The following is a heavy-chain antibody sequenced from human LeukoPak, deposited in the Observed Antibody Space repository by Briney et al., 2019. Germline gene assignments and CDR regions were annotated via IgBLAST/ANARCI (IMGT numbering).Heavy chain of an antibody. D-gene: IGHD6-19*01. J-gene: IGHJ3*02. CDR1: SGSFRTYY. V-gene: IGHV4-59*12. Sequence: PSESLSLTCTVTSGSFRTYYWSWIRQPPGKGLERIGYIFYNEGTSYNPSLKSRVIISVDTSNNQLSLKVNSVTAADTAVYYCARRGSSGWFGAFDIWGQGTMVTVSS. CDR2: IFYNEGT. CDR3: ARRGSSGWFGAFDI.